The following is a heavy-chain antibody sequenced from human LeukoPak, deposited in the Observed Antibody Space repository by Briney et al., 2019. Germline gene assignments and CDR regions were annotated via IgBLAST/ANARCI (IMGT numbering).Heavy chain of an antibody. V-gene: IGHV4-34*01. Sequence: SETLSLTCAVYGGSFSGYYWSWIRQPPGKGLEWIGEINHSGSTNYNPSLKSRVTISVDTSKSQFSLKLSSVTAADTAVYYCARGTMVRGTTTYYYGMDVWGKGTTVTVSS. D-gene: IGHD3-10*01. CDR1: GGSFSGYY. CDR2: INHSGST. J-gene: IGHJ6*04. CDR3: ARGTMVRGTTTYYYGMDV.